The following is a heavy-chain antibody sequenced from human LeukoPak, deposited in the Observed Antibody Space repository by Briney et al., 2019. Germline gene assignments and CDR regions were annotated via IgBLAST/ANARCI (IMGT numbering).Heavy chain of an antibody. CDR3: AIEYSSSSVAFDI. V-gene: IGHV4-4*07. Sequence: SETLSLTCTVSGGSISSYYWSWIRQPAGKGLEWIGRMYTSGSTNYNPSLKSRVTMSLDTSKNQLSLKLSSVTAADTAVYYCAIEYSSSSVAFDIWGQGTMVTVSS. D-gene: IGHD6-6*01. J-gene: IGHJ3*02. CDR1: GGSISSYY. CDR2: MYTSGST.